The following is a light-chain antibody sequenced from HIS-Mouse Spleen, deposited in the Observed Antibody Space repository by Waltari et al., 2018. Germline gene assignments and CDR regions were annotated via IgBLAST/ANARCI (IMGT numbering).Light chain of an antibody. CDR1: ALPKQY. CDR3: QSADSSGTVV. CDR2: KDS. J-gene: IGLJ2*01. Sequence: SYELTQPPSVSVSPGQTARIPCSGDALPKQYAYWYQQKPGQAPVLVIYKDSERPSGIPERFSGSSSGTTVTLTISGVQAEDEADYYCQSADSSGTVVFGGGTKLTAL. V-gene: IGLV3-25*03.